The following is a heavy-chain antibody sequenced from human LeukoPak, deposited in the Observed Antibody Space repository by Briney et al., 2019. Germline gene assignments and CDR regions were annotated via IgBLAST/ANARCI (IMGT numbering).Heavy chain of an antibody. J-gene: IGHJ4*02. CDR1: GFTFDDYA. CDR3: ANGHDYYDSSGYSYYFDY. Sequence: GGSLRLSCAASGFTFDDYAMHWVRQAPGKGLEWVSLISWDGGSTYYADSVKGRFTISRDNSKNSLYLQMNSLRTEDTALYYCANGHDYYDSSGYSYYFDYWGQGTLVTVSS. V-gene: IGHV3-43*01. CDR2: ISWDGGST. D-gene: IGHD3-22*01.